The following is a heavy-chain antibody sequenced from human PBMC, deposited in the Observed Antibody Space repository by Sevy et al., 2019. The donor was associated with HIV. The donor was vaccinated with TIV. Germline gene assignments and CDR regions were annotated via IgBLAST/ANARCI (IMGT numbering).Heavy chain of an antibody. CDR3: AKDLVVVPAAHYYDY. CDR1: GFTFSSYG. V-gene: IGHV3-30*02. Sequence: GGSLRLSCAASGFTFSSYGMHWVRQAPGKGLEWVAFIRYDGSNKYYADSVKGRFTISRDNSKNTLYLQMNSLGAEDTAVYYCAKDLVVVPAAHYYDYWGQGTLVTVSS. CDR2: IRYDGSNK. J-gene: IGHJ4*02. D-gene: IGHD2-2*01.